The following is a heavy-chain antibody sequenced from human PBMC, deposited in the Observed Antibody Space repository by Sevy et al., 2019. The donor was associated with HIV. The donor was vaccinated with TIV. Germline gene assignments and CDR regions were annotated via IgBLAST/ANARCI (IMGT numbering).Heavy chain of an antibody. J-gene: IGHJ6*02. V-gene: IGHV3-21*01. CDR2: ISSSSSNI. CDR3: ARDRDGSGSSGGYGMDV. Sequence: GGSLRLSCVGSGITFSYYSMNWVRQAPGKGLEWVSSISSSSSNIYYADSLKGRFTISRDNAKKSLYLQMNSLRAEDTAVYYCARDRDGSGSSGGYGMDVWGQGITVTVSS. CDR1: GITFSYYS. D-gene: IGHD3-10*01.